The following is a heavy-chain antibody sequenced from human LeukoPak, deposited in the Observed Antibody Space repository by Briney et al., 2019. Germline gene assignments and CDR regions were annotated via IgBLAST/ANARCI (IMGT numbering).Heavy chain of an antibody. CDR3: AMDNYDFWSGYYSGNGFFDI. CDR1: GYTFTGYY. J-gene: IGHJ3*02. Sequence: ASVKVSCKASGYTFTGYYMHWVRQAPGQGLEWMGWTNPNSGGTNYAQKFQGRVTMTRDTSISTAYMELSRLRSDDTAVYYCAMDNYDFWSGYYSGNGFFDIWGQGTMVTVSS. CDR2: TNPNSGGT. V-gene: IGHV1-2*02. D-gene: IGHD3-3*01.